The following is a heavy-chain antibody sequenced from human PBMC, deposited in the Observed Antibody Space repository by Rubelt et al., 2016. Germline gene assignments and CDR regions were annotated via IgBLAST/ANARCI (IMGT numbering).Heavy chain of an antibody. J-gene: IGHJ4*02. V-gene: IGHV3-30*04. CDR1: GFTFSSYA. CDR2: ISYDGSNK. CDR3: ARGDASDY. Sequence: QVQLVESGGGVVQPGRSLRLSCAASGFTFSSYAMHWVRQAPGKGLEWVAVISYDGSNKYYADSVKGRFTISRDNSKNTLYLQRNSLIAEDTAVYYCARGDASDYWGQGTLVTVSS.